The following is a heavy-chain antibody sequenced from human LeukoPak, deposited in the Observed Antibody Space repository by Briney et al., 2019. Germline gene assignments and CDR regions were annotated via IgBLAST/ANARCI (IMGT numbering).Heavy chain of an antibody. CDR3: ARGLEYYYYYYAMDV. D-gene: IGHD1-1*01. CDR2: INHSGST. CDR1: GGSFSGYY. V-gene: IGHV4-34*01. J-gene: IGHJ6*02. Sequence: PSETLSLTCAVYGGSFSGYYWSWIRQPPGKGLEWIGEINHSGSTNYNPSLKSRVTISVDTSKNQFSLKLSSVTAADTAVYYCARGLEYYYYYYAMDVWGQGTTVTVSS.